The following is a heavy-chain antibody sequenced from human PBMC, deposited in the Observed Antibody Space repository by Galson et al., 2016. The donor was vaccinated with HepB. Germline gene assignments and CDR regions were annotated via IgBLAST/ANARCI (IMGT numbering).Heavy chain of an antibody. CDR1: GGSISSYY. V-gene: IGHV4-59*01. CDR2: IYYSGST. D-gene: IGHD3-10*01. CDR3: ARAMVLLGLDVFDI. Sequence: SETLSLTCTVSGGSISSYYWTWIRQPPGKGLEWIGYIYYSGSTNYHPSLKSRVTISVDTSKNQFSLRLSSVTAADTAVYYCARAMVLLGLDVFDIWGQGTMVTVSS. J-gene: IGHJ3*02.